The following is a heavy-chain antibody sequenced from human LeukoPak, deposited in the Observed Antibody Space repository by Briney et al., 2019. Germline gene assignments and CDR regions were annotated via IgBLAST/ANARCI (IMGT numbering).Heavy chain of an antibody. Sequence: ASVKASCKASDYTFTNYGISWVRQAPGQGLEWMGWISAYNGNTNQAQKLQGRVTMTTDTSTRTAYMELRSLRSDDTAVYYCARDYYDSSGYYYVFAYWGQGTLVTVSS. CDR2: ISAYNGNT. CDR3: ARDYYDSSGYYYVFAY. J-gene: IGHJ4*02. V-gene: IGHV1-18*01. CDR1: DYTFTNYG. D-gene: IGHD3-22*01.